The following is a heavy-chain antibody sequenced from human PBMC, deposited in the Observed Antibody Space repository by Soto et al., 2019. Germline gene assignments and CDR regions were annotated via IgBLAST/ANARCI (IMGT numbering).Heavy chain of an antibody. CDR1: GGSISSYY. CDR2: IYYSGST. V-gene: IGHV4-59*08. J-gene: IGHJ3*02. Sequence: SETLSLTCTVSGGSISSYYWGWIRQPPGKGLEWIGYIYYSGSTNYNPSLKSRVTISVDTSKNQFSLKLSSVTAADTAMYYCARPYYYDSSGYMFDIWGQGTMVTVSS. D-gene: IGHD3-22*01. CDR3: ARPYYYDSSGYMFDI.